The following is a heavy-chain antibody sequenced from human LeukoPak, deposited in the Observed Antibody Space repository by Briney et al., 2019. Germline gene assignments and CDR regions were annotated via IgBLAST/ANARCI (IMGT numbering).Heavy chain of an antibody. CDR2: TSYNGNT. D-gene: IGHD6-19*01. Sequence: ASVKVSCKVSGYTFSNYGISWVRQAPGLGLEWMGWTSYNGNTNYAQKFQDRVTMTTDTSTTTAYMELRSLESDDTAVYYCARHSGSGWQALGYWGQGTLVTVSS. CDR3: ARHSGSGWQALGY. J-gene: IGHJ4*02. V-gene: IGHV1-18*04. CDR1: GYTFSNYG.